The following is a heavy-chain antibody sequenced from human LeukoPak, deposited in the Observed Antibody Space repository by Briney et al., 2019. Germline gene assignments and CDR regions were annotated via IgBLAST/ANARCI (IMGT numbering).Heavy chain of an antibody. CDR2: IYPGDSDT. V-gene: IGHV5-51*01. J-gene: IGHJ4*02. Sequence: GESLKISCKGSGYSFSTYWLGWVRQMPGKGLEWMGIIYPGDSDTRYSPSFQGQVTISADKSISTAYLQWSSLKASDTAMYYCAVLPDILTGYYFDYWGQGTLVTVSS. CDR1: GYSFSTYW. CDR3: AVLPDILTGYYFDY. D-gene: IGHD3-9*01.